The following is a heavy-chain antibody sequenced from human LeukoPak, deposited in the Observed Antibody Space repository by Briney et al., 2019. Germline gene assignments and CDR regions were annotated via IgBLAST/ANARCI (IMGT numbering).Heavy chain of an antibody. V-gene: IGHV3-30-3*01. J-gene: IGHJ4*02. CDR2: ISYDGSNK. Sequence: GRSLRLSCAASGFTFSSYAMHWVRQAPGKGLEWVAVISYDGSNKYYADSVKGRFTISRDNSKNTLYLQMNSLRAEDTAVYYCARDRGRYYYDSSGLGIDYWGQGTLVTVSS. CDR3: ARDRGRYYYDSSGLGIDY. D-gene: IGHD3-22*01. CDR1: GFTFSSYA.